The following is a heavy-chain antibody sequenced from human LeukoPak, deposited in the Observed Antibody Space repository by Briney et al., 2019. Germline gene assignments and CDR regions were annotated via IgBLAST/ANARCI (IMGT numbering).Heavy chain of an antibody. D-gene: IGHD4-17*01. Sequence: GASVKVSCKSSGYTFTSYDINRVRQATGQGLEWMGWMNPNSGNTGYSQKFQGRVTVTRNTSISTAYMELSSLRSEDTAVYYCARAGVTTGDYWGQGTLVTVSS. V-gene: IGHV1-8*01. CDR2: MNPNSGNT. CDR3: ARAGVTTGDY. J-gene: IGHJ4*02. CDR1: GYTFTSYD.